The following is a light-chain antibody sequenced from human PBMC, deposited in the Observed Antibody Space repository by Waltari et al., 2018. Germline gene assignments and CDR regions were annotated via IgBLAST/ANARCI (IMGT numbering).Light chain of an antibody. V-gene: IGKV3-11*01. Sequence: EVVLTQSPATLSLSPGERATLYCRASQSVRSYLGWYQQKPGQAPRLLISDTSNRATGVPARFSGSGSGTDFTLTISSLEPEDFAVYYCQQRYSWPPITFGQGTRLEIK. CDR3: QQRYSWPPIT. J-gene: IGKJ5*01. CDR1: QSVRSY. CDR2: DTS.